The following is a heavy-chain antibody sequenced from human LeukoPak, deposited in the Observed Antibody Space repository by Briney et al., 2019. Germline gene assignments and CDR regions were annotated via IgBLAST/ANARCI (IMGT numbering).Heavy chain of an antibody. J-gene: IGHJ4*02. V-gene: IGHV3-30*02. Sequence: GGSLRLSCAASGLMFSTSGMHWVRQAPGMGLEWVAFIQYDGSEIYYADSLKGRFTISRDNSKNTLYLQMNSLRAEDTAVFYCARESGAAKIGQMLNYWGQGTLVTVSS. D-gene: IGHD3-10*02. CDR1: GLMFSTSG. CDR3: ARESGAAKIGQMLNY. CDR2: IQYDGSEI.